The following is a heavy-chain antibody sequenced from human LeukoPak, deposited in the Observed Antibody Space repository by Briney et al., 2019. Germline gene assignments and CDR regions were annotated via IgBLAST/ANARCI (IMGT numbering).Heavy chain of an antibody. CDR1: GFTFSSYG. CDR3: AKDLGVRLRVCDY. J-gene: IGHJ4*02. CDR2: ISYDGSNK. D-gene: IGHD3-3*01. Sequence: GGSLRLSCAASGFTFSSYGMHWVRQAPGKGLEWVAVISYDGSNKYYADSVKGRFTISRDNSKNTLYLQMNSLRAEDTAVYYCAKDLGVRLRVCDYWGQGTLVTVSS. V-gene: IGHV3-30*18.